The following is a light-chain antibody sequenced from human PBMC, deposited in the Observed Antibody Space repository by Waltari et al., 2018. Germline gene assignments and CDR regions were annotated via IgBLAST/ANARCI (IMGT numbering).Light chain of an antibody. CDR3: QEYDDSPPWT. V-gene: IGKV3-20*01. Sequence: EIVLTQSPGTLSLSPGERATLSCRVSQSVSSSYLAWHQQKPGQAPRLLIYGASSRATGIPDRFSGSGSGTDFTLTISRLEPEDFAVYYCQEYDDSPPWTFGRGTKVEIK. CDR1: QSVSSSY. CDR2: GAS. J-gene: IGKJ1*01.